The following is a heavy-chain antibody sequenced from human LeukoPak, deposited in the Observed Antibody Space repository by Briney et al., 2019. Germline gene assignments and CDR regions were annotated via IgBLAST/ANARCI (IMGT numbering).Heavy chain of an antibody. J-gene: IGHJ3*02. CDR2: IYSSGSS. Sequence: SQTLSLTCSVSGGSIRSESYYWSWIRQPAGKGLEWIGRIYSSGSSKFNPSLRSRVTISIDTSKNQFSLNLSSVTAADTAVYYCARDMTGSGWNDAFDIWGQGTMVTVSS. CDR3: ARDMTGSGWNDAFDI. V-gene: IGHV4-61*02. CDR1: GGSIRSESYY. D-gene: IGHD6-19*01.